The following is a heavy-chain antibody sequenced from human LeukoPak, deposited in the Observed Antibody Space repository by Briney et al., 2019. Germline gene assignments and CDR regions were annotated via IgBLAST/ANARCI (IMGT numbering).Heavy chain of an antibody. D-gene: IGHD3-10*01. V-gene: IGHV1-46*01. J-gene: IGHJ6*02. CDR2: INPSGGST. CDR3: ARGRVVRESGKETQRKYYYYYYGMDV. CDR1: GYTFTSYY. Sequence: ASVKVSCKASGYTFTSYYMHWVRQAPGQGLEWMGIINPSGGSTSYAQKFQGRVTMTRDTSTSTVYMELSSLRSEDTAVYYCARGRVVRESGKETQRKYYYYYYGMDVWGQGTTVTVSS.